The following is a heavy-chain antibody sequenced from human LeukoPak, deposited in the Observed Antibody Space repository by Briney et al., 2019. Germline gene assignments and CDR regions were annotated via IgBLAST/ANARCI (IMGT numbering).Heavy chain of an antibody. D-gene: IGHD2-2*02. CDR2: INPNSGGT. CDR3: ARDGGYCSSTSCYTGLDY. J-gene: IGHJ4*02. V-gene: IGHV1-2*02. Sequence: ASVKVSCKASGYTFTGYYMHWVRQAPGQGLEWMGWINPNSGGTNYAQEFQGRVTMTRDTSISTAYMELSRLRSDDTAVYYCARDGGYCSSTSCYTGLDYWGQGTLVTVSS. CDR1: GYTFTGYY.